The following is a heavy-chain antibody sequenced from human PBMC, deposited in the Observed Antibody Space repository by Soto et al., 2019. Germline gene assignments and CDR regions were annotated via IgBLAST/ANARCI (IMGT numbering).Heavy chain of an antibody. D-gene: IGHD3-10*01. CDR2: IIPILGIA. CDR1: GGTFSSYT. CDR3: ARGEVGPYGYWFDP. J-gene: IGHJ5*02. Sequence: QVQLVQSGAEVKKPGSSVKVSCKASGGTFSSYTISWVRQAPGQGLEWMGRIIPILGIANYVQKFQGRVTITADKSTSTAYMELSSLRSEDTAVYYCARGEVGPYGYWFDPWGQGTLVTVSS. V-gene: IGHV1-69*02.